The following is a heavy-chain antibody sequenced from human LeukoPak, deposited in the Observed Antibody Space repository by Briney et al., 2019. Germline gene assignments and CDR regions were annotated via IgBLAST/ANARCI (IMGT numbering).Heavy chain of an antibody. J-gene: IGHJ4*02. Sequence: GASVKVSCKAFGYTFTGYYMHWMRQAPGQGLERMGRINPNTGGTNYAQKFQGRVTMTRNTSISKAYMELSRLTSDDTAVYYCARVPTYCGGDCYDYWGQGTLVTVSS. CDR3: ARVPTYCGGDCYDY. CDR2: INPNTGGT. V-gene: IGHV1-2*06. CDR1: GYTFTGYY. D-gene: IGHD2-21*01.